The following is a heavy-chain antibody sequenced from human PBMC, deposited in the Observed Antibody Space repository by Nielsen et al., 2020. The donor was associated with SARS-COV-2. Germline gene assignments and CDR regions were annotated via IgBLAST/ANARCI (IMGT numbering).Heavy chain of an antibody. CDR3: ARQRGRVWYFDL. CDR1: GGSISTYY. V-gene: IGHV4-59*08. CDR2: VSYSGRT. J-gene: IGHJ2*01. Sequence: SETLSLTCTVSGGSISTYYWRWIRQSPGKGVEWIAQVSYSGRTAYNPSLSLERRVTLSVDTSKNQVSLQLSSVTAADTALYYCARQRGRVWYFDLWGRGTLVTVSS. D-gene: IGHD3-16*01.